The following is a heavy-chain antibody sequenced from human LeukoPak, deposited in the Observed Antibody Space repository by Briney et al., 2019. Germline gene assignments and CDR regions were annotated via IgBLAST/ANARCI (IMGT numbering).Heavy chain of an antibody. J-gene: IGHJ4*02. CDR2: INSGGSTM. D-gene: IGHD3-16*01. CDR1: GFTFSNYD. CDR3: VRAFGDY. V-gene: IGHV3-48*03. Sequence: GGSLRLSCAASGFTFSNYDMNWVRPAPGKGLEWLSYINSGGSTMYYADSVKGRFTISRDNARNSLSLRMNSLRAEDTAVYYCVRAFGDYWGQGTLVTVSS.